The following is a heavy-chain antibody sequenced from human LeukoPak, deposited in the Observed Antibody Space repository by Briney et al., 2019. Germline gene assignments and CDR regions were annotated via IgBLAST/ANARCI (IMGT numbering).Heavy chain of an antibody. Sequence: PGGSLRLSCAASGFTFSDHYMDWVRQAPGKGLEWVGRTRNKANSYTTEYAASVKGRFTISRDDSKNSLYLQMNSLKTEDTAVYYCTTRGYSYGYRYYFDYWGQGTLVTVSS. CDR3: TTRGYSYGYRYYFDY. J-gene: IGHJ4*02. CDR2: TRNKANSYTT. CDR1: GFTFSDHY. D-gene: IGHD5-18*01. V-gene: IGHV3-72*01.